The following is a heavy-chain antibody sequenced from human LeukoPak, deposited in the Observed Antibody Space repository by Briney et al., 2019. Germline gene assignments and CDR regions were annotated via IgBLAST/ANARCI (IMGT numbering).Heavy chain of an antibody. V-gene: IGHV5-51*01. Sequence: GESLKISSKGAGYSFTSYWIGWVRQMPGKGLEWMGIIYPGDSDTRYSPSFQGQVPISADKTISTAYLQWSSLKASDTAMYYCARLITGTTNYYYYMDVWGKGTTVTVSS. CDR2: IYPGDSDT. CDR3: ARLITGTTNYYYYMDV. D-gene: IGHD1-7*01. CDR1: GYSFTSYW. J-gene: IGHJ6*03.